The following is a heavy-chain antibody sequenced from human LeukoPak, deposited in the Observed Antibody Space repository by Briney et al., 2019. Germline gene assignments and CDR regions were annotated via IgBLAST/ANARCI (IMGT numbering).Heavy chain of an antibody. D-gene: IGHD2-21*02. Sequence: SVKVSCKASGFTFTSSAVQWVRQARGQRLEWIGWIVVGSGNTNYAQKFQERVTITRDMSTSTAYMEPSSLRSEDTAVYYCAALYCGGDCSVYWGQGTLVTVSS. CDR1: GFTFTSSA. J-gene: IGHJ4*02. CDR3: AALYCGGDCSVY. CDR2: IVVGSGNT. V-gene: IGHV1-58*01.